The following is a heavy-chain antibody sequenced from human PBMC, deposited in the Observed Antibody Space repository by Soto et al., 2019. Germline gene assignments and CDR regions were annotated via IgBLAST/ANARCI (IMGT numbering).Heavy chain of an antibody. CDR1: GFTFSSYG. CDR2: IWYDGSNK. V-gene: IGHV3-33*01. Sequence: QVQLVESGGGVVQPGRSLRLSCAASGFTFSSYGMHWVRQAPGKGLEWVAVIWYDGSNKYYADSVKGRFTISRDNSKNTLYLQMNSLRAEDTAVYYCARDLADSGEYYFDYWGQGTLVTVSS. CDR3: ARDLADSGEYYFDY. J-gene: IGHJ4*02. D-gene: IGHD6-25*01.